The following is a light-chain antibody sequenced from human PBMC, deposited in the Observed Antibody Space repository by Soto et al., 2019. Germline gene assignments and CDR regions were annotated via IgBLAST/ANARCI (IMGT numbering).Light chain of an antibody. Sequence: DIQMTQSPSSLSASLGDRVTITCRASQSISSFLNWYQHKPGKAPKVLIYDASSLESGVPSRFSGSGSGTDFTLTISSLQPEDFATYYCQQSYSTPPWTFGQGTKVDIK. V-gene: IGKV1-39*01. J-gene: IGKJ1*01. CDR2: DAS. CDR3: QQSYSTPPWT. CDR1: QSISSF.